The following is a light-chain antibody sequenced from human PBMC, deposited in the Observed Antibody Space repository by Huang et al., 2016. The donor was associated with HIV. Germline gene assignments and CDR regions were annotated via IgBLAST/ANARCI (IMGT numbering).Light chain of an antibody. CDR2: SAS. CDR1: QSIGTY. V-gene: IGKV1-39*01. Sequence: IQMTQSPTSLSASVGDRVSIACRASQSIGTYLNWYQQKPGKAPKLLISSASILHSGVPSRFSGSGSGTDFTLTIRGLQLDDFATYYCQQSYSALSSFGPGTRL. J-gene: IGKJ5*01. CDR3: QQSYSALSS.